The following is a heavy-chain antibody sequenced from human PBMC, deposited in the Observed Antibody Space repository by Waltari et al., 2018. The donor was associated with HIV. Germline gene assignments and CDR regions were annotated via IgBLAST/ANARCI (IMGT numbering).Heavy chain of an antibody. CDR3: ARGQYYSMDV. V-gene: IGHV3-74*01. CDR2: INRDGSTI. CDR1: GFAFSSYW. Sequence: EVQLVESGGGLVPPGGSLRLSCSASGFAFSSYWLHWVRQAPGKGLVWVSGINRDGSTIRYADSVKGRFTISRDNAKNTLYLQMNSLRAEDTALYYCARGQYYSMDVWGQGTTVIVSS. J-gene: IGHJ6*02. D-gene: IGHD3-10*01.